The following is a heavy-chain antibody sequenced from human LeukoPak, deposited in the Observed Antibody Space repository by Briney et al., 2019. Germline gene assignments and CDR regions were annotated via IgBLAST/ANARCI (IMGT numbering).Heavy chain of an antibody. D-gene: IGHD3-16*01. CDR1: GGSLSGYY. CDR2: ISHSGNT. J-gene: IGHJ4*02. CDR3: ARVRQGGLGYFDY. Sequence: SETLSLTCAVYGGSLSGYYWSWIRQPPGKGLEWIGEISHSGNTNYNPSLRSRVTISVDTSKNQFSLRLTSVTAADTAVYYCARVRQGGLGYFDYWGQGTLVTVSS. V-gene: IGHV4-34*01.